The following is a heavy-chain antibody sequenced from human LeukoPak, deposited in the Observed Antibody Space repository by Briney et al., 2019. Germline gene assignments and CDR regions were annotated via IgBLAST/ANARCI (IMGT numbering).Heavy chain of an antibody. Sequence: GASVKVSCKASGYTFTSYGISWVRQAPGQGLEWMGWISAYNGNTNYAQKLQGRVTMTTDTSTSTAYMELRSLRSDDTAVYYCARMVGERYYGSGGYYYYYYMDVWGKGTTVTVSS. CDR1: GYTFTSYG. CDR3: ARMVGERYYGSGGYYYYYYMDV. V-gene: IGHV1-18*01. CDR2: ISAYNGNT. D-gene: IGHD3-10*01. J-gene: IGHJ6*03.